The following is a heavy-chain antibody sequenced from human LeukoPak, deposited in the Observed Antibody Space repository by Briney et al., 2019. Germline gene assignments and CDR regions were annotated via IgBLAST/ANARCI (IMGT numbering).Heavy chain of an antibody. CDR2: IYHSGST. J-gene: IGHJ5*02. Sequence: SETLSLTCTVSGYSISSGYYWGWIRQPPGQGLEWIGSIYHSGSTYYNPSLKSRVTISVHTSKNQFSLKLSSVTAADTAVYYCARELATHNNWFDPWGQGTLVTVSS. D-gene: IGHD1-26*01. CDR1: GYSISSGYY. CDR3: ARELATHNNWFDP. V-gene: IGHV4-38-2*02.